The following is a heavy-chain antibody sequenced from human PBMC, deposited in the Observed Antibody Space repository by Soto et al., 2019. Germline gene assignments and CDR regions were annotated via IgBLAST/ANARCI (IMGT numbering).Heavy chain of an antibody. CDR3: AREGQAPYYYYGMDV. V-gene: IGHV1-18*01. Sequence: QVQVVQSGDEVKKPGASVKVSCKASGYTFTNYGFSWVLQAPGQGLEWMGWISGYNGNTKYAEKFQGRVTMTTDTSTSTAHMELRSLRSDDTAVYYCAREGQAPYYYYGMDVWGQGTAVTVSS. CDR2: ISGYNGNT. J-gene: IGHJ6*02. CDR1: GYTFTNYG.